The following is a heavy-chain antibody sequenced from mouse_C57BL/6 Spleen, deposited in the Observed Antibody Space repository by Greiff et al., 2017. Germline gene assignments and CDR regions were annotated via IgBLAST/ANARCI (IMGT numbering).Heavy chain of an antibody. Sequence: EVQLVESGGGLVKPGGSLKLSCAASGFTFSSYAMSWVRQTPEKRLEWVATISDGGSYTYYPDTVKGRFTISRDNAKNNLYLQMNNMKAEDTDMYYCARGRLSNVVTTYAMDYWGQGTSVTVSS. D-gene: IGHD2-2*01. CDR2: ISDGGSYT. V-gene: IGHV5-4*01. CDR1: GFTFSSYA. CDR3: ARGRLSNVVTTYAMDY. J-gene: IGHJ4*01.